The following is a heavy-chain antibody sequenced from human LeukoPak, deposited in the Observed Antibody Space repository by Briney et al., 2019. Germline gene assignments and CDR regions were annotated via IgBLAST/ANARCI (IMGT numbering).Heavy chain of an antibody. D-gene: IGHD4-17*01. CDR3: ATRLNDYGEVGDY. V-gene: IGHV1-24*01. Sequence: ASVKVSYKVSGYTLTELSMHWVRQAPGKGLEWMGGFDPEDGETIYAQKFQGRVTMTEDTSTDTAYMELSSLRSEDTAVYYCATRLNDYGEVGDYWGQGTLVTVSS. CDR1: GYTLTELS. CDR2: FDPEDGET. J-gene: IGHJ4*02.